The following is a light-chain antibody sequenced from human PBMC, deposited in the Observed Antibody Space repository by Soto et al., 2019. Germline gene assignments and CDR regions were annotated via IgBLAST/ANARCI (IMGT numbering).Light chain of an antibody. Sequence: QSVLTQPPSVSGAPGQRVTISCTGSSSNIGAGYDVHWYQQRPGTAPKLLIFGNINRPSGVPDRFSGSKSGTSASLAITGLQAEDEADYYCQSYDSGLGGYVFGTGTKVTVL. J-gene: IGLJ1*01. CDR1: SSNIGAGYD. V-gene: IGLV1-40*01. CDR2: GNI. CDR3: QSYDSGLGGYV.